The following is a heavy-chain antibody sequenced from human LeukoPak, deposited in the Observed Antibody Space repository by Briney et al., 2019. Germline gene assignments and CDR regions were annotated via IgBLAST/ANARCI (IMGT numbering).Heavy chain of an antibody. D-gene: IGHD3-9*01. CDR3: ARDDKDYMDV. Sequence: GGSLRLSCAASGFTFSSYGMHWVRQAPGKGLEWVAFIRYDGSNKYYADSVKGRFTISRDNAKNSLFLQMNSLRAEDTAVFYCARDDKDYMDVWGKGTTVTVSS. CDR1: GFTFSSYG. V-gene: IGHV3-30*02. CDR2: IRYDGSNK. J-gene: IGHJ6*03.